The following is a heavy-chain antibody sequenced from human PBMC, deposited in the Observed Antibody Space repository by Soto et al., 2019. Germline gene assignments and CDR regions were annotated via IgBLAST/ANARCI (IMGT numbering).Heavy chain of an antibody. V-gene: IGHV4-59*01. Sequence: QVQPQESGPGLVKPSETLSLTCTVSGGSISSYYWSWIRQPPGKGLEWIGYIYYSGSTNYNPSLKSRVTISVDTSKNQFSLKLSSVTAADTAVYYCARVHSSGKSGYFQHWGQGTLVTVSS. D-gene: IGHD6-19*01. J-gene: IGHJ1*01. CDR1: GGSISSYY. CDR3: ARVHSSGKSGYFQH. CDR2: IYYSGST.